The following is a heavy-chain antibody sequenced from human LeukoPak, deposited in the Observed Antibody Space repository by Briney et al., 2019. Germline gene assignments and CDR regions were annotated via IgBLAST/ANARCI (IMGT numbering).Heavy chain of an antibody. CDR1: GGTFSSYA. V-gene: IGHV1-69*05. D-gene: IGHD2-15*01. CDR3: ASLSSAGSGFYYYMDV. Sequence: ASVRLSCTASGGTFSSYAISWVRQAPGQGLEWMGGIIPIFGTANYAQKFQGRVTITTDESTSTAYMQLSSLRSEDTAVYYCASLSSAGSGFYYYMDVWGKGTTVTVSS. J-gene: IGHJ6*03. CDR2: IIPIFGTA.